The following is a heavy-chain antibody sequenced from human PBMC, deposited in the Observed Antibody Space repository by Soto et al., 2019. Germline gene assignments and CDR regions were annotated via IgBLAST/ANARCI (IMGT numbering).Heavy chain of an antibody. J-gene: IGHJ5*02. D-gene: IGHD3-3*01. CDR3: ARGHPAYYDFWSGRHWNWFDP. CDR2: INHSGST. V-gene: IGHV4-34*01. Sequence: SETLSLTCDIYGGSFSGYYCSWIRQPPGKGLEWIWEINHSGSTNYNPSLKSRVTISVDTSKNQFSLKLSSVTAADTAVHYCARGHPAYYDFWSGRHWNWFDPWGQG. CDR1: GGSFSGYY.